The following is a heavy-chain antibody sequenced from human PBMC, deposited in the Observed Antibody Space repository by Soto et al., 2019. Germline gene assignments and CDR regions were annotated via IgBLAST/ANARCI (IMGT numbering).Heavy chain of an antibody. J-gene: IGHJ6*02. D-gene: IGHD1-20*01. CDR1: GFTVSSNY. V-gene: IGHV3-53*01. Sequence: GGSLRLSCAASGFTVSSNYMSWVRQAPGKGLEWVSVIYSGGSTYYADSVKGRFTISRDNSKNTLYLQMNSLRAEDTAVYYCARGDGITSRYSYYGMDVWGQGTTVTVSS. CDR3: ARGDGITSRYSYYGMDV. CDR2: IYSGGST.